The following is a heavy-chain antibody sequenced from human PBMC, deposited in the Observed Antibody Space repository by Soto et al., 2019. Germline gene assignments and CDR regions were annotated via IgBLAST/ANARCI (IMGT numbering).Heavy chain of an antibody. D-gene: IGHD2-21*01. V-gene: IGHV4-59*08. CDR1: GVPRHPSS. J-gene: IGHJ5*02. CDR3: ARLGDYFQSLGT. Sequence: AEPLRNHSRVAGVPRHPSSSSWIRQPPGKGLEFIGYIYYKGTTTYNPSLKSRVAISIDTSKNQFSLQLTSVIAADTAIYYCARLGDYFQSLGTWGRGTLVT. CDR2: IYYKGTT.